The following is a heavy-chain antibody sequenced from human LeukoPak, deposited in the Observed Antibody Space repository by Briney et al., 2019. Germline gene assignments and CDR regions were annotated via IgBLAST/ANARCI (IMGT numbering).Heavy chain of an antibody. J-gene: IGHJ4*02. CDR3: ARHAPVDAYYDYVWGSYRTPDFDY. D-gene: IGHD3-16*02. CDR1: GGSISSYY. Sequence: SETLSLTCTVSGGSISSYYWSWIRQPPGKGLEWIGYIYYSGSTNYNPSLKSRVTISVDTSKNQFSLKLSSVTAADTAVYYCARHAPVDAYYDYVWGSYRTPDFDYWGQGTPVTVSS. V-gene: IGHV4-59*08. CDR2: IYYSGST.